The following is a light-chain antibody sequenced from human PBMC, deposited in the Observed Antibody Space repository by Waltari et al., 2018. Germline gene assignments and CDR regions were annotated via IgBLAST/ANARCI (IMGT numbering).Light chain of an antibody. CDR3: QQHYTAPIT. CDR1: ESVLHSYKNQNY. J-gene: IGKJ5*01. V-gene: IGKV4-1*01. CDR2: WVS. Sequence: DIVMTQSPDSLAVSLGARATINCTPSESVLHSYKNQNYLAWDQQKPGQPLKLLMYWVSTRESGVPDRFSGSGSGTDFTLTISSLQAEDVAVYYCQQHYTAPITFGQGTRLDIK.